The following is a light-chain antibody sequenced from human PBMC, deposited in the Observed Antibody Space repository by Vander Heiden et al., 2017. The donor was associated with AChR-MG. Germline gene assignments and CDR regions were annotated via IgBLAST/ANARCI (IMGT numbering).Light chain of an antibody. CDR3: QQYGSTAT. CDR1: QSVSSSY. J-gene: IGKJ4*01. V-gene: IGKV3-20*01. Sequence: EIVLTQSPGTLSLSPGERATLSCRASQSVSSSYLAWYQQRPGQAPRLLIHGASSRATGIADRFSGSGSGTDFTLTISRLEPEDFAMYYCQQYGSTATFGGGTKVEIK. CDR2: GAS.